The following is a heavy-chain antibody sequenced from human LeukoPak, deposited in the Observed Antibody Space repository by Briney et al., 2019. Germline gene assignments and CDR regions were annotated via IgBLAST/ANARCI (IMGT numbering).Heavy chain of an antibody. CDR3: AKDFLGDYYYGMDV. CDR1: GFTFSSYA. Sequence: PGGSLRLSCAASGFTFSSYAMHWVRQAPGKGLEWVAVISYDGSNKYYADSVKGRFTISRDNSKNTLYLQMNSLRAEDTAVYYCAKDFLGDYYYGMDVWGKGTTVTVSS. CDR2: ISYDGSNK. J-gene: IGHJ6*04. V-gene: IGHV3-30*04.